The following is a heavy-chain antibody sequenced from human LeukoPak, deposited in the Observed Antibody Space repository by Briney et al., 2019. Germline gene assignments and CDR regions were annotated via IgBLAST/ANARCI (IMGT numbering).Heavy chain of an antibody. CDR3: ARTLNYAFDI. CDR2: INSDGSST. V-gene: IGHV3-74*01. Sequence: QPGGPLRLSCAASGITFSSYWMHWVRQVPGKGLVWVSRINSDGSSTSYADSVTGRFTISRDNAKNTLYLQMNSLRAEDTAVYYCARTLNYAFDIWGQGTMVTVSS. D-gene: IGHD1-7*01. CDR1: GITFSSYW. J-gene: IGHJ3*02.